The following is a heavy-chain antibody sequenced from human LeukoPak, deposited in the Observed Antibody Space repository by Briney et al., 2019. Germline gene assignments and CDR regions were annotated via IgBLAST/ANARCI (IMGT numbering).Heavy chain of an antibody. Sequence: ASVKVSCKASGYTFTCCGISWVRQAPGQGLEWMGWVSTYSGSTNYAQKFQGRVTMTSDTSTNTAYMELRSLRSDDTAVYYCARGTCSGGSCSNFDSWGQGTLVTVSS. V-gene: IGHV1-18*01. CDR3: ARGTCSGGSCSNFDS. J-gene: IGHJ4*02. CDR1: GYTFTCCG. D-gene: IGHD2-15*01. CDR2: VSTYSGST.